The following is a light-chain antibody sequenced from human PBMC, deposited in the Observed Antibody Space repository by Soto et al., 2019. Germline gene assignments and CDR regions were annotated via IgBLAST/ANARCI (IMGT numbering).Light chain of an antibody. J-gene: IGLJ3*02. V-gene: IGLV1-44*01. Sequence: QSVLTQPPSASGTPGQRVTISCSGSSSNIGSNTVNWYQQLPGTAPKLLIYSNNQRPSGVPDRFSGSKSGTSASLAISGLQSEXXXDYYCAAWDDSLNGWVFGGGTKLTV. CDR1: SSNIGSNT. CDR2: SNN. CDR3: AAWDDSLNGWV.